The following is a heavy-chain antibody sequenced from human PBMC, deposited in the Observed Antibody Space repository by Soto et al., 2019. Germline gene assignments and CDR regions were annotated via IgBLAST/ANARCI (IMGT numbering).Heavy chain of an antibody. CDR3: AGEELFVYMITYPLNAFDI. J-gene: IGHJ3*02. CDR2: ISSSSSTI. Sequence: GGSLRLSCAASGFTFSSYSMNWVRQAPGKGLEWVSYISSSSSTIYYADSVKGRFTISRDNAKNSLYLQMNSLRAEDTAVYYCAGEELFVYMITYPLNAFDIWGQGTMVTVSS. D-gene: IGHD3-16*01. V-gene: IGHV3-48*01. CDR1: GFTFSSYS.